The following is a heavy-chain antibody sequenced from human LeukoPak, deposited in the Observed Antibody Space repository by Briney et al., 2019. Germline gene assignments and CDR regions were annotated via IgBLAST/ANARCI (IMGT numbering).Heavy chain of an antibody. CDR2: INPSDSDT. D-gene: IGHD3-10*01. J-gene: IGHJ4*02. CDR3: ARHPQARFGEGLGY. V-gene: IGHV5-51*01. CDR1: GYTFTNYW. Sequence: GESLKISCEASGYTFTNYWIGWVRQMPGKGLEWMGIINPSDSDTRYGPSFQGQVTISADNFINTAYLQWSSLKASDTAMYYCARHPQARFGEGLGYWGQGTLVTVSS.